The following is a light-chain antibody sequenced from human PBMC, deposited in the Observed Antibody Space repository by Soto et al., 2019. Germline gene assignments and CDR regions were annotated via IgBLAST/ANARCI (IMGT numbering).Light chain of an antibody. J-gene: IGLJ2*01. CDR3: SSYTSSSTV. CDR1: SSDVGGYNY. V-gene: IGLV2-14*01. CDR2: DVS. Sequence: QSALTQPASVSGSPGQSITISCTGTSSDVGGYNYVSWYQQHPGKAPKLMIYDVSNRPSGVSNRFSGSKSGSTASLTISGLQAEDAADYYCSSYTSSSTVFGGGTKVTVL.